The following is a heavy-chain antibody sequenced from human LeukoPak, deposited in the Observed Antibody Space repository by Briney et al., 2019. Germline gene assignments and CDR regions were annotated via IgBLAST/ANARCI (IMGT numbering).Heavy chain of an antibody. J-gene: IGHJ4*02. CDR1: GGSISNNNYY. D-gene: IGHD1-1*01. CDR3: ATWRTAKTGFDY. Sequence: SETQSLTCTVSGGSISNNNYYWAWIRQPPGKGLECIGSIYYSGSPYYNPSLKSRVTISVDTSKNQFSLRLSSVTAADTAVYYCATWRTAKTGFDYWGQGTPVTVSS. V-gene: IGHV4-39*01. CDR2: IYYSGSP.